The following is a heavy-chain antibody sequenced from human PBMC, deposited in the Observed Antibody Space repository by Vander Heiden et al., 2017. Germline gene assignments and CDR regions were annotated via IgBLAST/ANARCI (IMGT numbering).Heavy chain of an antibody. CDR2: IWYDGSNK. Sequence: QVQLVESGGGVVPPGRSLSISCAASRFTFSGYGMHWVRQAPGKGLEWVAVIWYDGSNKYYADSVKGRFTISRDNSKNTLYLQMNSLRAEDTAVYYCARGGGGGIAAAGPDYWGQGTLVTVSS. CDR3: ARGGGGGIAAAGPDY. D-gene: IGHD6-13*01. V-gene: IGHV3-33*01. CDR1: RFTFSGYG. J-gene: IGHJ4*02.